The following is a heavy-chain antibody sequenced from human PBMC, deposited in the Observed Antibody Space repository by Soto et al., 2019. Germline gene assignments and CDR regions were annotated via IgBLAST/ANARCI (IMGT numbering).Heavy chain of an antibody. D-gene: IGHD6-19*01. Sequence: EVQLVESGGGLVKPGGSLRLSCAASGFTFSSYSMNWVRQAPGKGLEWVSSISSSSSYIYYADSVKGRFTISRDNAKNSLYLQMNSLRAEDTAVYYCARRSSGWYLFDYWGQGTLVTVSS. CDR1: GFTFSSYS. J-gene: IGHJ4*02. V-gene: IGHV3-21*01. CDR2: ISSSSSYI. CDR3: ARRSSGWYLFDY.